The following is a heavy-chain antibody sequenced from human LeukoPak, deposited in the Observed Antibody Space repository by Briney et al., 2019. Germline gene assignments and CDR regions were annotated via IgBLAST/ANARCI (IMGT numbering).Heavy chain of an antibody. D-gene: IGHD3-9*01. CDR3: ARDRLVIILNGMDV. CDR2: VYHSETT. Sequence: SETLSLTCTVSGDSISSSHWWSWVRQPPGKGLEWIGEVYHSETTNYSPSLQSRVTISVDKSKNQFSLKLSSVTAADTAVYYCARDRLVIILNGMDVWGQGTTVTVSS. V-gene: IGHV4-4*02. CDR1: GDSISSSHW. J-gene: IGHJ6*02.